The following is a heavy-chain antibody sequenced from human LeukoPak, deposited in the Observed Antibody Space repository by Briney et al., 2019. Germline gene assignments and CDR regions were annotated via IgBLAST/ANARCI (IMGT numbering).Heavy chain of an antibody. V-gene: IGHV3-21*01. CDR3: ARDLYGDYAFDY. Sequence: GGSLRLSCAASGFTFSSYSMNWVRQAPGKGLEWVSFISSSSSYIYYADSVKGRFTISRDNAKNSLYLQMNSLRAEDTAVYYCARDLYGDYAFDYWGQGTLVTASS. J-gene: IGHJ4*02. CDR2: ISSSSSYI. CDR1: GFTFSSYS. D-gene: IGHD4-17*01.